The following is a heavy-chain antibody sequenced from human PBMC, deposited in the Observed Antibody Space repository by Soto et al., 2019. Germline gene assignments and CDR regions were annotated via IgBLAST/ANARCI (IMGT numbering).Heavy chain of an antibody. CDR1: GFSLSATGVG. CDR2: IYWDDDQ. V-gene: IGHV2-5*02. Sequence: SGPTLVNPTQTLTLTCSFSGFSLSATGVGVGWVRQPRGQALEFLALIYWDDDQKFRPSLRNRLTITKDTSKNEVVLTMTNMDSVDSGTYYCVHTPNYRLGGLHYWGRGTLVTVSS. D-gene: IGHD1-7*01. J-gene: IGHJ4*02. CDR3: VHTPNYRLGGLHY.